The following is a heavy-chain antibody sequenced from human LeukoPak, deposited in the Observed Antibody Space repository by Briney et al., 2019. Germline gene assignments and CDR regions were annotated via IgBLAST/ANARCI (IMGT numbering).Heavy chain of an antibody. CDR1: GGSISSYY. CDR3: AREPLGYSSGWSFPFDY. J-gene: IGHJ4*02. D-gene: IGHD6-19*01. V-gene: IGHV4-4*07. Sequence: PSETLPLTCTVSGGSISSYYWSWIRQPAGKGLEWIGRIYTSGSTNYNPSLKSRVTMSVDTSKNQFSLKLSSVTAADTAVYYCAREPLGYSSGWSFPFDYWGQGTLVTVSS. CDR2: IYTSGST.